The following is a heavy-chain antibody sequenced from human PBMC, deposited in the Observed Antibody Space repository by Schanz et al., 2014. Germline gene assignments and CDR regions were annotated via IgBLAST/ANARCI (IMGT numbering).Heavy chain of an antibody. D-gene: IGHD4-17*01. CDR3: STDLTAVDYDAIGL. J-gene: IGHJ3*01. CDR1: TSLFSRSV. V-gene: IGHV3-15*01. Sequence: VDLVESGGGVVQPGRSLTLSCAVSTSLFSRSVIHWVRQAPGKGLEWVGRIKSKVDGGTTDNAAPVQGRFTISRDDSKNTLHLQMNSLKTEDTAVYYCSTDLTAVDYDAIGLWGQGTMVTVSS. CDR2: IKSKVDGGTT.